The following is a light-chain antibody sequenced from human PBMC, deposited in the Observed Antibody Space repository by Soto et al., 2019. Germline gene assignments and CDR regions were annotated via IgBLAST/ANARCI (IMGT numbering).Light chain of an antibody. Sequence: DIHMTQSPISLAASVGDSVTITCRASQTIITFLNWYQQKPGKAPKLLIYGASNLQSGVPSRFRGSGSWEEFTLTISGLQPEDFATYFCQQSHRTPPTFGQGTNVEI. CDR1: QTIITF. CDR2: GAS. CDR3: QQSHRTPPT. V-gene: IGKV1-39*01. J-gene: IGKJ2*01.